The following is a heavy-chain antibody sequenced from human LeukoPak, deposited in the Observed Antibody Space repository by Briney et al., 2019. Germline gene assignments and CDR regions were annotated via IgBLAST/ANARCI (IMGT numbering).Heavy chain of an antibody. CDR2: IWFDKNQ. J-gene: IGHJ6*02. CDR3: ARDRHCVNGVCHSPPGMDV. V-gene: IGHV3-33*01. Sequence: PGGSLRLSCAASGFILNDYGMHWVRQAPGKGLEWVADIWFDKNQHFADSVKGRFAISRDNPKNTVYLQINSLRAEDTAVYYCARDRHCVNGVCHSPPGMDVWGQGTTVTVSS. D-gene: IGHD2-8*01. CDR1: GFILNDYG.